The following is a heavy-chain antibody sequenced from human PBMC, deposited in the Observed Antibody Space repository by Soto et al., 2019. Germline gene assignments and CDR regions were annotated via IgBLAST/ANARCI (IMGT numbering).Heavy chain of an antibody. D-gene: IGHD5-12*01. CDR3: AKEEGKGWLRKFDY. Sequence: QVQLVESGGGVVQPGRYLRLYCAASGFTFSSYGMHWVRQAPGKGLEWVAVISYDGSNKYYADSVKGRFTISRDNYKNTHYLQMNSLRAEDTAVYYCAKEEGKGWLRKFDYWGQGTLVTVSS. V-gene: IGHV3-30*18. CDR1: GFTFSSYG. CDR2: ISYDGSNK. J-gene: IGHJ4*02.